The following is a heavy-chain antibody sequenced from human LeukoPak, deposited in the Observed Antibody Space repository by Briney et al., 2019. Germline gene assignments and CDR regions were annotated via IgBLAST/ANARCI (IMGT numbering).Heavy chain of an antibody. J-gene: IGHJ2*01. CDR3: ARAAYSSTWYSRYFDL. D-gene: IGHD6-13*01. Sequence: GGSLRLSCAASGFTFSNYGMHWVRQAPGKGLEWVAFIRSDGIKYHADSVKGRFTISRDNSKNTLYLQMNSLRAGDTAVYYCARAAYSSTWYSRYFDLWGRGTLVTVSS. V-gene: IGHV3-30*02. CDR1: GFTFSNYG. CDR2: IRSDGIK.